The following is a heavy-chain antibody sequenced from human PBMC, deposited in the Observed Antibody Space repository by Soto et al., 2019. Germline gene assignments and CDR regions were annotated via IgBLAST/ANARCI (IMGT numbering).Heavy chain of an antibody. CDR3: ATEPSMYGHYWGTCGY. J-gene: IGHJ4*02. CDR2: VWYDGSNK. V-gene: IGHV3-33*01. CDR1: GFTFSSSV. Sequence: QVQLVESGGGVVHPGRSLRLSCAASGFTFSSSVMHWVRQAPGKGLEWVAVVWYDGSNKYYADSVKGRFTISRDNSKNTLYLQMNSLRAEDPAVYYCATEPSMYGHYWGTCGYWGQGTLVTVSS. D-gene: IGHD4-17*01.